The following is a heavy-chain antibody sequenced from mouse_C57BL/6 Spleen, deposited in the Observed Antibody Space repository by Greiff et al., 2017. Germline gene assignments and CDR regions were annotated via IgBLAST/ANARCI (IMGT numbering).Heavy chain of an antibody. CDR1: GYTFTDYN. Sequence: VQLQQSGPELVKPGASVKMSCKASGYTFTDYNMHWVKQSHGKSLEWIGYINPNNGGTSYNQKFKGKATLTVNKSSSTAYMELRSLTSEDSAVYYCAKVVAREVDYWGQGTTLTVSS. CDR3: AKVVAREVDY. D-gene: IGHD1-1*01. CDR2: INPNNGGT. J-gene: IGHJ2*01. V-gene: IGHV1-22*01.